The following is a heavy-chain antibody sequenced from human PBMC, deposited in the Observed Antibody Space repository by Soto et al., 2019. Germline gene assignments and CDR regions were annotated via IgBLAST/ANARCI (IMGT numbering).Heavy chain of an antibody. CDR3: ATISVASNTEY. J-gene: IGHJ4*02. V-gene: IGHV3-23*01. CDR2: TSSNGAAT. CDR1: GFTFSSYA. Sequence: PGGSLRLSCAASGFTFSSYAMSWVRQAPGKGLDWVSSTSSNGAATYYGDSVRGRFTFSRDNSKNMLYLQMNSLTAGDTAVYYCATISVASNTEYWGQGTQVTV. D-gene: IGHD5-12*01.